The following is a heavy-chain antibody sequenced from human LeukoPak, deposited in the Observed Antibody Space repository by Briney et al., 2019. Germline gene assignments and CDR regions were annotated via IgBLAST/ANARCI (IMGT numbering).Heavy chain of an antibody. Sequence: GGSLRLSCAASGFTFSSYGMHWVRQAPGKGLEWVAVISYDGSNKYYADSVKGRFTISRDNSKNTLYLQMNSLRAEDTAVYYCAKQAVAATSYFDYWGQGTLVTVSS. D-gene: IGHD2-15*01. CDR1: GFTFSSYG. CDR2: ISYDGSNK. CDR3: AKQAVAATSYFDY. V-gene: IGHV3-30*18. J-gene: IGHJ4*02.